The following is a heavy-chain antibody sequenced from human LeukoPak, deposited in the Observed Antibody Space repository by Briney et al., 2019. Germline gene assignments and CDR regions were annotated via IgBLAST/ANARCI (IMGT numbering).Heavy chain of an antibody. V-gene: IGHV4-39*07. CDR1: GGSISSSSYY. D-gene: IGHD2-15*01. Sequence: SETLSLTCTVSGGSISSSSYYWGWIRHPPGKGLEWIGSIYYSGSTYYNPSLKSRVTISVATSMNQFSLKLSSVTAADTAVYYCATVTSGGPYVENWFDLWGQGTLVTVSS. CDR3: ATVTSGGPYVENWFDL. J-gene: IGHJ5*02. CDR2: IYYSGST.